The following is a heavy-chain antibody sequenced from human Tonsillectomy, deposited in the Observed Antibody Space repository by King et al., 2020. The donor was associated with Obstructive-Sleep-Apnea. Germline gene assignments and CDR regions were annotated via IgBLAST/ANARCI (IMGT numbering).Heavy chain of an antibody. D-gene: IGHD6-13*01. CDR2: ISGSGGST. CDR3: AKFHSSRPRNLLN. Sequence: VQLVESGGGLVQPGGSLRLSCAASGFTFSSYAMSWVRQAPGKGLEWVSAISGSGGSTYYADSAKGRFTISRDNSKNTLYLQMKSLRAEDTAVYYCAKFHSSRPRNLLNWGQGTLVTVSS. CDR1: GFTFSSYA. J-gene: IGHJ4*02. V-gene: IGHV3-23*04.